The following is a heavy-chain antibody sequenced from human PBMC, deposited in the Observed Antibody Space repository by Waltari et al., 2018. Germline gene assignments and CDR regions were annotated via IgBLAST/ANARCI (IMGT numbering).Heavy chain of an antibody. CDR3: ARHARPDAFDI. D-gene: IGHD2-2*01. CDR1: GYSISSGYY. J-gene: IGHJ3*02. CDR2: IYHSGST. V-gene: IGHV4-38-2*01. Sequence: QVQLQESGPGLVKPSETLSLTCAVSGYSISSGYYWGWIRQPPGKGLEWIGSIYHSGSTYYNPSLKSRVTISVDTSKNQFSRKLSAVTAADTAVYYCARHARPDAFDIWGQGTMVTVSS.